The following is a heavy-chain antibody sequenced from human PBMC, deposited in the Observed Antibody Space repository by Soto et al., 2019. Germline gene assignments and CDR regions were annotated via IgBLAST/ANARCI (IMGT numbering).Heavy chain of an antibody. D-gene: IGHD6-19*01. V-gene: IGHV6-1*01. Sequence: SQTLSLTCAISGDSVSSNSAAWNWIRQSPSRGLEWLGRTYYRSKWYNDYAVSVKSRITINPDTSKNQFSLQLNSVTPEDTAVYYCARASGWLDGRYYYYGMDVWGQGTTVTVSS. CDR3: ARASGWLDGRYYYYGMDV. CDR1: GDSVSSNSAA. J-gene: IGHJ6*02. CDR2: TYYRSKWYN.